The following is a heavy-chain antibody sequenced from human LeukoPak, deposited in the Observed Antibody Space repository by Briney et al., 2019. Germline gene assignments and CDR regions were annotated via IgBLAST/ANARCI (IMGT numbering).Heavy chain of an antibody. J-gene: IGHJ4*02. CDR2: IWNDGSNK. D-gene: IGHD4-11*01. CDR1: GFTFSHYG. V-gene: IGHV3-33*06. Sequence: GRSLRLSYAASGFTFSHYGMHWVRQAPGRGLEWVAVIWNDGSNKYYADSVKGRFTISRDNSQNTVDLHMNSLRAEDTAVYYCAKDAQRGFDYSNSLEYWGQGTLVTVSS. CDR3: AKDAQRGFDYSNSLEY.